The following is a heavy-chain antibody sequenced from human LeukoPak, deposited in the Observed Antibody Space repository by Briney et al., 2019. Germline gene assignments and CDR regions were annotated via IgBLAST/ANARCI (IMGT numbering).Heavy chain of an antibody. D-gene: IGHD1-1*01. Sequence: SETLSLTCTASGGSITDYYWSWIRQTPGKGLEWIGYIYYSGSTNYNPSLKSRVTMSVDTSKNQFSLKLSSVTAADTAVYYCARDRGTWNDDGFDYWGQGTLVTVSS. CDR1: GGSITDYY. CDR3: ARDRGTWNDDGFDY. V-gene: IGHV4-59*12. CDR2: IYYSGST. J-gene: IGHJ4*02.